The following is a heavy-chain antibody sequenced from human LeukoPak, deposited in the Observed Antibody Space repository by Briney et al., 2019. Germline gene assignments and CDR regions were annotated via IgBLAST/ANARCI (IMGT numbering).Heavy chain of an antibody. Sequence: PGGSLRLSCAASGFTFTGHNMNWVRQPPGKGLEWVSFVSISSATIYYADSVKGRFTISRDNSKNSLYLQMNSLRADDSALYYCATWSGAAAGRSDYWGQGTLVTVSS. CDR1: GFTFTGHN. D-gene: IGHD6-13*01. J-gene: IGHJ4*02. CDR2: VSISSATI. CDR3: ATWSGAAAGRSDY. V-gene: IGHV3-48*04.